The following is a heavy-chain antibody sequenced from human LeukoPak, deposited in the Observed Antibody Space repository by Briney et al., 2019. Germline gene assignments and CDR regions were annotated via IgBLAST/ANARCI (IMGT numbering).Heavy chain of an antibody. V-gene: IGHV3-23*01. CDR1: GFSFKNYA. J-gene: IGHJ3*02. CDR3: ARDGYHSSGWYMDAFDI. CDR2: TSGSGDST. D-gene: IGHD6-19*01. Sequence: PGGSLRLSCAASGFSFKNYAVSWVRQAPGKGMEWVSGTSGSGDSTHYADSVKGRFTISRDNSKNTLYLQMNSLRAEDTAVYYCARDGYHSSGWYMDAFDIWGQGTMVTVSS.